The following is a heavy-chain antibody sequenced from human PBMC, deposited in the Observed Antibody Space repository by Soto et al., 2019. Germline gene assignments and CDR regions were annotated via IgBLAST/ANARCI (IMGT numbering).Heavy chain of an antibody. V-gene: IGHV3-23*01. CDR2: ISGSGGST. D-gene: IGHD2-15*01. Sequence: GGSLRLSCAASGFPFSSYAMSWVRQAPGKGLEWVSAISGSGGSTYYADSVKGRFTISRDNSKNMLYLQMNSLRAEDTAVYYCAKDRRREVAQFDYWGQGTLVTVSS. CDR1: GFPFSSYA. CDR3: AKDRRREVAQFDY. J-gene: IGHJ4*02.